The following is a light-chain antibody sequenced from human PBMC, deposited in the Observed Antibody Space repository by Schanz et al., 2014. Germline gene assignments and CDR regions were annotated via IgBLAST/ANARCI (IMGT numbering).Light chain of an antibody. CDR2: DVT. Sequence: QSALTQPRSVSGSRGQSITISCTGTRSDIGGYNYVSWYQQHPGRAPKLIIFDVTKRPSGVPHRFSGSKSGNTASLTISGLQSEDEAEYFCCSYAGGTIYNFGTGTKLTVL. CDR1: RSDIGGYNY. V-gene: IGLV2-11*01. J-gene: IGLJ1*01. CDR3: CSYAGGTIYN.